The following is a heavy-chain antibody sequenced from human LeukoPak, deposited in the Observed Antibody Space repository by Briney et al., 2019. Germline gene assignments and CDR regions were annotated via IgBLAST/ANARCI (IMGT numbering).Heavy chain of an antibody. CDR1: GGSFSGYY. CDR2: INHSGST. V-gene: IGHV4-34*01. CDR3: ARGQPTVTTTRFDY. Sequence: PSETLSLTCAVYGGSFSGYYWSWIRQPPGKGLEWIGEINHSGSTNYNPSLKSRVTISVDTSKNQFSLKLSSVTAADTAVYYCARGQPTVTTTRFDYWGQGTLVTVSS. D-gene: IGHD4-17*01. J-gene: IGHJ4*02.